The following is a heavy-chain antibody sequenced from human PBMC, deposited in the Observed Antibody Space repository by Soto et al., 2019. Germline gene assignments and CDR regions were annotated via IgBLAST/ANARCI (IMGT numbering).Heavy chain of an antibody. V-gene: IGHV3-30*02. J-gene: IGHJ4*02. Sequence: DSVKGRFTISRDNSKNTLYLQMNSLRAEDTAVYYCAKDHHGCVSFRLDYWGQGTLVTVSS. D-gene: IGHD6-19*01. CDR3: AKDHHGCVSFRLDY.